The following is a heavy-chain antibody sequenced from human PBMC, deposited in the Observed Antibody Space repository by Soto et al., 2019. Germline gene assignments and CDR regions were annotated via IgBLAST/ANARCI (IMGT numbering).Heavy chain of an antibody. V-gene: IGHV2-5*02. D-gene: IGHD3-10*01. CDR3: SHRRVGRELDY. Sequence: QMTLKESGPTLVKPTQTLTLTCTFSGFPLSTTGVGVGWIRQSPGKALEWLALIYWDDDTRYSPSLKSRLTVTKVTSKNQVVLTMTNMDPVDTATYFCSHRRVGRELDYWGQGTLVTVSA. CDR1: GFPLSTTGVG. J-gene: IGHJ4*02. CDR2: IYWDDDT.